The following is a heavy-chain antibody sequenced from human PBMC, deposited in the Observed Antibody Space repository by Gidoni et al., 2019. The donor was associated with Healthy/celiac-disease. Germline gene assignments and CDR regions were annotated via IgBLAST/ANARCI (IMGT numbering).Heavy chain of an antibody. V-gene: IGHV3-7*03. D-gene: IGHD3-10*01. CDR2: IKQDGSEK. CDR1: GFTFSSYW. J-gene: IGHJ4*02. Sequence: EVQLVESGGGLVQPGGSLRLSCSASGFTFSSYWMSWVRQAPGKGLEWVANIKQDGSEKYYVDSVKGRFTISRDNAKNSLYLQMNSLRAEDTAVYYCARDPTRGYFDYWGQGTLVTVSS. CDR3: ARDPTRGYFDY.